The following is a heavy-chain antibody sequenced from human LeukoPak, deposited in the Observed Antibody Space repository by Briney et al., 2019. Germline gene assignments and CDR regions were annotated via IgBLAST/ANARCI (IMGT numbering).Heavy chain of an antibody. CDR3: AKDYYDSSGYYSPYFDY. CDR2: IKQDGSEE. Sequence: GGSLRLSCAASGFNFSRNWMTWVRQAPGKGLEWVANIKQDGSEEYYVDSVKGRFTISRDNSKNTLYLQMNSLRAEDTAVYYCAKDYYDSSGYYSPYFDYWGQGTLVTVSS. V-gene: IGHV3-7*03. D-gene: IGHD3-22*01. J-gene: IGHJ4*02. CDR1: GFNFSRNW.